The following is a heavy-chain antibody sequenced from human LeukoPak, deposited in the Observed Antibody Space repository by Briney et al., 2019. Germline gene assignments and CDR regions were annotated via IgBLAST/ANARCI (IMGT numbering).Heavy chain of an antibody. V-gene: IGHV4-59*08. CDR1: GGSLSSYY. CDR3: ARLISGVGYFDY. Sequence: PSETLSLTCTVSGGSLSSYYWSWIRQPPGKGLEWIGYIYYSGSTNYNPSLKSRVTISVDTSKSQFSLRLSSVTAADTAVYYCARLISGVGYFDYWGQGTLVTVSS. J-gene: IGHJ4*02. D-gene: IGHD3-10*01. CDR2: IYYSGST.